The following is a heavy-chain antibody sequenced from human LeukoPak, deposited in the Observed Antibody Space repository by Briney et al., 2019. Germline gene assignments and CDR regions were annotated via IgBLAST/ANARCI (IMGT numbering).Heavy chain of an antibody. Sequence: PGGSLRLPCAASGFTFSSYAMSWVRQAPGKGLEWVSGIISSGGRTYYGDSVKGRFIISRDNSKNTLSLQMNSLRAEDTAVYYCAKVSSPTGYCGGGSCAFDYWGQGTLVTVSS. J-gene: IGHJ4*02. CDR1: GFTFSSYA. CDR3: AKVSSPTGYCGGGSCAFDY. D-gene: IGHD2-15*01. V-gene: IGHV3-23*01. CDR2: IISSGGRT.